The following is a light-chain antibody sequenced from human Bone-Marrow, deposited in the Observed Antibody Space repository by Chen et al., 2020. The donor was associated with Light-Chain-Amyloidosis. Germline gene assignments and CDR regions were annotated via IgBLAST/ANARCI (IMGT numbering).Light chain of an antibody. CDR2: WAS. V-gene: IGKV4-1*01. CDR1: QSVFYSSNNKNY. Sequence: DIVMTQSPDSLAVSLGERATINCKSSQSVFYSSNNKNYLAWYQQRPGQPPNLLIYWASTRESGVPDRFNGSGSGTDFTLTISSLQAEDVAVYYCQQYYTTPFTFGPGTKVDIK. J-gene: IGKJ3*01. CDR3: QQYYTTPFT.